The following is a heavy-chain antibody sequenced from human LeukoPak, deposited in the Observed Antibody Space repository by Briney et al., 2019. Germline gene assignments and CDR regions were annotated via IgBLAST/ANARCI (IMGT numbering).Heavy chain of an antibody. D-gene: IGHD6-19*01. V-gene: IGHV4-34*01. CDR2: INHSGST. Sequence: SETLSLTCAVYGGSFSGYYWSWIRQPPGKGLGWIGEINHSGSTNYNPSLKSRVTISVDTSKNQFSLKLNSVTAADTAVYYCARDRVAGYYYYYYMDVWGKGTTVTVSS. CDR1: GGSFSGYY. J-gene: IGHJ6*03. CDR3: ARDRVAGYYYYYYMDV.